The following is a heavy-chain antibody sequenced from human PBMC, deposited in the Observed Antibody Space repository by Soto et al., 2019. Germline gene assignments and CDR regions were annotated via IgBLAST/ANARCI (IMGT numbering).Heavy chain of an antibody. CDR2: INHSGST. V-gene: IGHV4-34*01. CDR3: ARGFSAYSVN. CDR1: GGSFSGYY. J-gene: IGHJ4*02. D-gene: IGHD6-13*01. Sequence: PLEILSLSCAVVGGSFSGYYWSWIRQPPGKGLEWIGEINHSGSTNYNPSLKSRVTISVDTSKNQFSLKLSSVTAADTAVYYCARGFSAYSVNWGQGTLVTVSS.